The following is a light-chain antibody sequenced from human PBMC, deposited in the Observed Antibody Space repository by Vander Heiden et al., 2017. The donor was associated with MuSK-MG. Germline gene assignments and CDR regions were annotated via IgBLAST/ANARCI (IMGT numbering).Light chain of an antibody. CDR3: QQDDNFPQT. J-gene: IGKJ1*01. Sequence: VIWMTHPPSLLSASTGDRVSISCRASQDINRYLTWYQQKPGKAPELLIYDASTLQSGVPSRFSGSGSGTDFTLTITRLQSDDFATYYCQQDDNFPQTFGQGTKVEIK. CDR2: DAS. CDR1: QDINRY. V-gene: IGKV1D-8*03.